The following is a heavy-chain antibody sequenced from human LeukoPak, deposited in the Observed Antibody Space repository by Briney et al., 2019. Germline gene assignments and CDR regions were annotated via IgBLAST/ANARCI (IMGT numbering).Heavy chain of an antibody. D-gene: IGHD3-9*01. Sequence: GGSLRLSCAASGFTVSSNYMSWVRQAPGKGLEWVAFIRYDGSNKYYADSVKGRFTISRDNSKNTLYLQMNSLRAEDTAMYYCAKDQGPALRYFDWSVYFDYWGQGTLVTVSS. J-gene: IGHJ4*02. CDR1: GFTVSSNY. CDR3: AKDQGPALRYFDWSVYFDY. CDR2: IRYDGSNK. V-gene: IGHV3-30*02.